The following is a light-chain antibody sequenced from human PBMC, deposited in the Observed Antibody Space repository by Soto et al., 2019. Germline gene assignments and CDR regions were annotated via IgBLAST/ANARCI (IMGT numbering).Light chain of an antibody. CDR1: SSDVGSYHL. CDR2: EGS. Sequence: QSALTQPASVSGSPGQSITISCTGTSSDVGSYHLVSWYQQHPDKAPKLMIYEGSKRPSGVSNRFSGSKSGNTASLTISGLQAEDEADYYCCSYAGSSSWVFGGGTKVTVL. V-gene: IGLV2-23*01. CDR3: CSYAGSSSWV. J-gene: IGLJ3*02.